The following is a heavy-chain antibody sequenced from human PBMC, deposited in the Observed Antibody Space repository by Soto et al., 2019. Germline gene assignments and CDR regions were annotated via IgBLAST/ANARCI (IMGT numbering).Heavy chain of an antibody. V-gene: IGHV1-3*01. CDR3: AICRLGYGDYVGSYGMDV. Sequence: ASVKVSCKASGYTFTSYAMHWVRQAPGQRLEWMGWINAGNGNTKYSQKFQGRVTITRDTSASTAYMELSSLRSEDTAVYYCAICRLGYGDYVGSYGMDVWGQGTTVTVSS. J-gene: IGHJ6*02. D-gene: IGHD4-17*01. CDR2: INAGNGNT. CDR1: GYTFTSYA.